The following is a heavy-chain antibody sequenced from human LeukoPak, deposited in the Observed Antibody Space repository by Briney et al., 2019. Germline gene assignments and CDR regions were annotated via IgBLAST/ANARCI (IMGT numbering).Heavy chain of an antibody. D-gene: IGHD3-3*01. CDR3: ARVIGYYDFWSGYSRYYFDY. Sequence: PSETLSLTCAVYGGSFSGYYWSWIRQPPGKGLEWIGEINHSGSTNYNPSLKSRVTISVDTSKNQFSLKLSSVTAADTAVYYCARVIGYYDFWSGYSRYYFDYWGQGTLSPSPQ. J-gene: IGHJ4*02. CDR2: INHSGST. V-gene: IGHV4-34*01. CDR1: GGSFSGYY.